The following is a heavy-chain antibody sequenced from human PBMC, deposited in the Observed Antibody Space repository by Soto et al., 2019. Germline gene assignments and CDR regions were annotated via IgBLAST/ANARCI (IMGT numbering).Heavy chain of an antibody. CDR3: ASPRDVVVVYWYFDL. Sequence: EVQLLESGGGLVQPGGSLRLSCTASGITFSNYAMSWVRQAPRKGLEWVSSISTSGGRPYYADSVKGRFTISRDNSKNTLYLQMNSLRVEDTAVYYCASPRDVVVVYWYFDLWGRGTLVTVSS. CDR2: ISTSGGRP. V-gene: IGHV3-23*01. D-gene: IGHD2-15*01. CDR1: GITFSNYA. J-gene: IGHJ2*01.